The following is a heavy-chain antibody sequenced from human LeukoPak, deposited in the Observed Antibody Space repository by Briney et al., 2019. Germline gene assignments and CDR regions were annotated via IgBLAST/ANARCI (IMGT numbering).Heavy chain of an antibody. CDR3: ARVAYCGGDCYSFDY. CDR2: IYYSGSA. V-gene: IGHV4-59*01. D-gene: IGHD2-21*02. Sequence: SETLSLTCTVSGGSISGYYWSWIRRPPGKGLGWIAYIYYSGSANYNPSLKSRVIISVDPSKKQFSLKLSSVTAADTAVYYCARVAYCGGDCYSFDYWGQGTLVTVSS. J-gene: IGHJ4*02. CDR1: GGSISGYY.